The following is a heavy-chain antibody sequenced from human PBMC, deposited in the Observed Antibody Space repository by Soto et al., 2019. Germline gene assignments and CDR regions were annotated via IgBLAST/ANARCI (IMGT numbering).Heavy chain of an antibody. J-gene: IGHJ4*02. CDR1: GYSFTSHW. V-gene: IGHV5-51*01. CDR3: ARQHTSHSSSSYGY. D-gene: IGHD6-6*01. CDR2: IWPGDSDT. Sequence: GESLKISCKGFGYSFTSHWIGWVRQMPGKGLEWMGVIWPGDSDTRYSPSFQGQVTISADKSINTAYLQWNSMQASDTAMYYCARQHTSHSSSSYGYWGQGTLVTAPQ.